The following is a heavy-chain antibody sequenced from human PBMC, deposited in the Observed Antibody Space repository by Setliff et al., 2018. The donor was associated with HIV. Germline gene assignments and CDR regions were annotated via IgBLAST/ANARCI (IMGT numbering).Heavy chain of an antibody. J-gene: IGHJ4*02. CDR3: TRDGRIGLDH. CDR2: ISTSGSAT. D-gene: IGHD2-15*01. V-gene: IGHV3-74*03. Sequence: GGSLRLSCTASGFTFGNDWMHWVRQAPGKGLVWVAQISTSGSATMYADSVKGRFTISSDNAKNTMFLQMHNLRPEDTAIYYCTRDGRIGLDHWGQGTLVTVSS. CDR1: GFTFGNDW.